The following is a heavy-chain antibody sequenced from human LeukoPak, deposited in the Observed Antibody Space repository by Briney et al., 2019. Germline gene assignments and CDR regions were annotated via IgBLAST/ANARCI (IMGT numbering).Heavy chain of an antibody. D-gene: IGHD5-18*01. CDR2: IRFDGSKE. CDR1: GFTFSSYG. Sequence: PGGSLRLSCAASGFTFSSYGIHWVRQAPGKGLEWVAFIRFDGSKEYYADSVKGRFTISRDNSKNTLYLQMNSLRAEDTAVYYCAKETGILTYTYGPDYWGQGTLVPVSS. CDR3: AKETGILTYTYGPDY. V-gene: IGHV3-30*02. J-gene: IGHJ4*02.